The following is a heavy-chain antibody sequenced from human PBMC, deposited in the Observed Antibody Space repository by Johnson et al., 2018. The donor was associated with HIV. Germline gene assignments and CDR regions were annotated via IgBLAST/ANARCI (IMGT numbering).Heavy chain of an antibody. CDR3: AREGGGVITFGGVIVPPGAFDI. J-gene: IGHJ3*02. Sequence: QVQLVESGGGVVQPGRSLRLSCAASGFTFSSYAMHWVRQAPGKGLEWVAVISYDGSNKYYADSVKGRFTISRDNSKNTLYVQMNSLRADDTAVYYCAREGGGVITFGGVIVPPGAFDIWGQGTMVTVSS. CDR1: GFTFSSYA. V-gene: IGHV3-30*04. D-gene: IGHD3-16*02. CDR2: ISYDGSNK.